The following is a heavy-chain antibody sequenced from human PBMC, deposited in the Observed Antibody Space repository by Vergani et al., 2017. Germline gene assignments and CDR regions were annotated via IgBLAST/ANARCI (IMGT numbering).Heavy chain of an antibody. CDR1: GFTFSSYS. Sequence: EVQLVESGGGLVQPGGSLRLSCAASGFTFSSYSMNWVRQAPGMGLEWVSYISSSSSTIYYADSVKGRFTISRDNSKNTLYLQMNSLRAEDTAVYYCARDISGYGDSQNWGQGTLVTVSS. V-gene: IGHV3-48*01. D-gene: IGHD4-17*01. CDR3: ARDISGYGDSQN. CDR2: ISSSSSTI. J-gene: IGHJ4*02.